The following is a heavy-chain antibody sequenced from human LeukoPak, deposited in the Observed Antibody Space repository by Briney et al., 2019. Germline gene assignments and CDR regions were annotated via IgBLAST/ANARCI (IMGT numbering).Heavy chain of an antibody. CDR2: ISSSGSTI. J-gene: IGHJ6*02. D-gene: IGHD3-16*01. Sequence: GGSLRLSCKTSGFSFGEYALSWVRQAPGKGLEWVSYISSSGSTIYYADSVKGRFTISRDNAKNSLYLQMNSLRAEDTAVYYCARQLGYFYGMDVWGQGTTVTVSS. V-gene: IGHV3-48*03. CDR1: GFSFGEYA. CDR3: ARQLGYFYGMDV.